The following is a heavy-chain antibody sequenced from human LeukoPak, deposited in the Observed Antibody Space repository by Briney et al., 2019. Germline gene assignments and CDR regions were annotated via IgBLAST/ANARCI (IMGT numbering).Heavy chain of an antibody. CDR2: IYHSGST. CDR1: GYSISSGYY. V-gene: IGHV4-38-2*02. CDR3: ARVRYSSGMDAFDI. Sequence: SETLSLTCTVSGYSISSGYYWGWIRQPPGKGLEWIGSIYHSGSTYYNPSLKSRVTISVDTSKNQFSLKLSSVTAADTAVYYCARVRYSSGMDAFDIWGQGTMVTVSS. D-gene: IGHD6-19*01. J-gene: IGHJ3*02.